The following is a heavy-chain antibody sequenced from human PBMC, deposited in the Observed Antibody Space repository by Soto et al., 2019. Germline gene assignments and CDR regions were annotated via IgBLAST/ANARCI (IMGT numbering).Heavy chain of an antibody. D-gene: IGHD6-19*01. V-gene: IGHV3-23*01. CDR2: ISGSGDRT. CDR1: GFTFSSYA. Sequence: EVQLLESGGGLVQPGGSLRLSCAASGFTFSSYAMSWVRQAPGKGLDWVSAISGSGDRTYYADSVKGRFTISRDNSKHSLYLQVNGLRAEATAIYYCARHRNSVAGGWFDPWGQGTLVTVSS. CDR3: ARHRNSVAGGWFDP. J-gene: IGHJ5*02.